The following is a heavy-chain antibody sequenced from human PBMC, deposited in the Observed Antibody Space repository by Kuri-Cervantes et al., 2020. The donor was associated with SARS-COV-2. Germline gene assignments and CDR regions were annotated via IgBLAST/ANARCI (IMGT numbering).Heavy chain of an antibody. CDR1: GFTFSSYS. CDR2: ISSSSSTI. V-gene: IGHV3-48*02. D-gene: IGHD2-21*01. Sequence: GESLKISCAASGFTFSSYSMNWVRQAPGKGLEWVSYISSSSSTIYYADSVKGRFTISRDNAKNSLYLQMNSLRDEDTAVYYCARDRVGVLDSWGQGTLVTVSS. J-gene: IGHJ4*02. CDR3: ARDRVGVLDS.